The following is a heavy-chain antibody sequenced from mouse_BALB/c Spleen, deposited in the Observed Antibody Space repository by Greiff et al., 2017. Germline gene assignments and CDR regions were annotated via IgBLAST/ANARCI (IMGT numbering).Heavy chain of an antibody. J-gene: IGHJ2*01. CDR1: GFNIKDYY. CDR3: ARDGSSYFDY. Sequence: EVKLMESGAELVRPGALVKLSCKASGFNIKDYYMHWVKQRPEQGLEWIGWIDPENGNTIYDPKFQGKASITADTSSNTAYLQLSSLTSEDTAVYYCARDGSSYFDYWGQGTTLTVSS. V-gene: IGHV14-1*02. CDR2: IDPENGNT. D-gene: IGHD1-1*01.